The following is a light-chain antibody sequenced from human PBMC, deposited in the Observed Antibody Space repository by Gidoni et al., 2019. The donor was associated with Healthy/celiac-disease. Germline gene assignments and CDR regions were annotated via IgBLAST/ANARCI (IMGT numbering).Light chain of an antibody. CDR1: QSVNSN. Sequence: EIVMTQSPATLSVSPGERATLSCRASQSVNSNLAWYQQKPGQAHRLLIYGASTRATGIPARFSGSGSGTEFTLTISSLQSEDSAVYYCQQYNTWPTFGQGTKVEIK. CDR2: GAS. CDR3: QQYNTWPT. V-gene: IGKV3-15*01. J-gene: IGKJ1*01.